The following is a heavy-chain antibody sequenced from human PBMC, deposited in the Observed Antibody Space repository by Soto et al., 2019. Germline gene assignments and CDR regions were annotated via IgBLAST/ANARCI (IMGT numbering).Heavy chain of an antibody. D-gene: IGHD2-2*01. V-gene: IGHV3-23*01. CDR3: AKTGHFVLAPADKNCLDS. CDR1: GFTFSSYA. CDR2: ISWSGGST. Sequence: GGSLRLSCVASGFTFSSYAVSWVRQAPGRGLEWVSAISWSGGSTYYADSVKGRFTISRDNSKNTVFLLVNSLRAEDTAIYYCAKTGHFVLAPADKNCLDSWGQGTLVTVSS. J-gene: IGHJ5*01.